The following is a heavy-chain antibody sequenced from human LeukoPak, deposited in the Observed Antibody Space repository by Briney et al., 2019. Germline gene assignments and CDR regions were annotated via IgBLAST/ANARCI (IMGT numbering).Heavy chain of an antibody. CDR1: GFTVSSNY. Sequence: GGSLRLSCAASGFTVSSNYMSWVRQAPGKGLEWVSVIYSGGSTYYADSVKGRFTISRDNSKNTLYLQMNSLRAEDTAVYYCARWVYGAYFDYWGQGTLDTVSS. CDR2: IYSGGST. V-gene: IGHV3-66*01. D-gene: IGHD4-17*01. CDR3: ARWVYGAYFDY. J-gene: IGHJ4*02.